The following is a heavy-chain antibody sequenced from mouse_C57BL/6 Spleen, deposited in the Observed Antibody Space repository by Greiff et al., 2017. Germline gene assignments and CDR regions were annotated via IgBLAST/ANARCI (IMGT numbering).Heavy chain of an antibody. Sequence: EVKLMESGPGLVKPSQSLSLTCSVTGYSITSGYYWNWIRQFPGNKLEWMGYISYDGSNNYNPSLKNRISITRDTSKNQFFLKLNSVTTEDTATYYCARGIYYEYDGGLYFDYWGQGTTLTVSS. CDR1: GYSITSGYY. J-gene: IGHJ2*01. CDR3: ARGIYYEYDGGLYFDY. CDR2: ISYDGSN. D-gene: IGHD2-4*01. V-gene: IGHV3-6*01.